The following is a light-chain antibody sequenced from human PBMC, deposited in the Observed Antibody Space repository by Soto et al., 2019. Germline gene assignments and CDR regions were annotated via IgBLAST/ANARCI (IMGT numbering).Light chain of an antibody. Sequence: DIQMTQSPSSLSASVGDRVTITCQASQDINKNLIWYQQKPGKAPKLLIYDASDLETGVPSRFSGSGSGTGFTFTISSLQPEDFATYYCQQYESLPITFGQGPRLEIK. J-gene: IGKJ5*01. V-gene: IGKV1-33*01. CDR1: QDINKN. CDR2: DAS. CDR3: QQYESLPIT.